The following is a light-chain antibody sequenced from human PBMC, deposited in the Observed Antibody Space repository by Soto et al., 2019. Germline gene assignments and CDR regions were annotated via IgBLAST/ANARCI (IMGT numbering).Light chain of an antibody. Sequence: EIVLTQSPGTLSLSPGERATLSCRASQSVSSSYLAWYQQKPGQAPRLLIHGVSTRATGIPDRFSGSGSGTDFSLPISRLEPEEFAVYYCQQYVTSPYIFGQGTKLEIK. V-gene: IGKV3-20*01. CDR1: QSVSSSY. J-gene: IGKJ2*01. CDR3: QQYVTSPYI. CDR2: GVS.